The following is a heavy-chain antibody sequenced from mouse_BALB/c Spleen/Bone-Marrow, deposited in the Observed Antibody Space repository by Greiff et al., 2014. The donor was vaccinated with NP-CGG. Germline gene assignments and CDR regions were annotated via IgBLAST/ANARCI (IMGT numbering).Heavy chain of an antibody. CDR2: FYPGSGSI. CDR1: GYTFTEYI. CDR3: ARHESYGNYLYFDV. D-gene: IGHD2-10*02. J-gene: IGHJ1*01. Sequence: VQLQQSGAGLVKPGASVKLSCKASGYTFTEYIIHWVKQRSGQGLEWIGWFYPGSGSIKYNEKVKDKATLTADKSSSTVYMELSRLTSEDSAVYFCARHESYGNYLYFDVWGAGTTVTVPS. V-gene: IGHV1-62-2*01.